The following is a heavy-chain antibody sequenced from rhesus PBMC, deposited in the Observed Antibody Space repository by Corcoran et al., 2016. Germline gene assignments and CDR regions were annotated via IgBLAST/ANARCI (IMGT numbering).Heavy chain of an antibody. CDR1: GFSLNTTGMG. D-gene: IGHD2-15*01. CDR2: IYWDDDK. J-gene: IGHJ4*01. CDR3: TRYLRSNFYLDY. V-gene: IGHV2-1*01. Sequence: QVTLKESGPALVKPTQTLTLTCILSGFSLNTTGMGVGWIRQPPGKTLEWLAHIYWDDDKRLSKSLKSRLNISKDTAKNQVVLTMTYMDPVDTATYYCTRYLRSNFYLDYWGQGVLVTVSS.